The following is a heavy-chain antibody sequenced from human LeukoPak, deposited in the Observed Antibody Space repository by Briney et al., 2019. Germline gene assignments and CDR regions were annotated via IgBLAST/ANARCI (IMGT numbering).Heavy chain of an antibody. Sequence: PGRSLRLSCAASGFTFSGYGMHWVRQAPGKGLEWVAVIWYDGSNKYYADSVKGRFTISRDNSKNTLYLQMNSLRAEDTAVYYCASDSSGYSNYFDYRGQGALVTVSS. D-gene: IGHD3-22*01. J-gene: IGHJ4*01. V-gene: IGHV3-33*01. CDR2: IWYDGSNK. CDR1: GFTFSGYG. CDR3: ASDSSGYSNYFDY.